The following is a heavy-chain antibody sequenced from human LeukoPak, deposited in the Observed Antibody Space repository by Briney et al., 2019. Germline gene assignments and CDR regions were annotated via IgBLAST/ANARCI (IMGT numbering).Heavy chain of an antibody. CDR3: ARDYFTIFGVLIRPPWAFDY. CDR2: INPSGGST. V-gene: IGHV1-46*01. CDR1: GYTFTSYY. J-gene: IGHJ4*02. Sequence: GASVKVSCKASGYTFTSYYMHWVRQAPGQGLEWMDIINPSGGSTIYAQKFQGRVTMTRDMSTSTVYMELSSLRSEDTAVYYCARDYFTIFGVLIRPPWAFDYWGPGTLVTVSS. D-gene: IGHD3-3*01.